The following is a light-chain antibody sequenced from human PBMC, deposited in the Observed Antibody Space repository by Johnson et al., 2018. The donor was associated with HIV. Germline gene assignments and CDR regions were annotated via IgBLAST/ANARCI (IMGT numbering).Light chain of an antibody. V-gene: IGLV1-44*01. CDR1: SSNIGSNT. Sequence: QPVLTQPPSASGTPGQRVTISCSGSSSNIGSNTVNWYQHLPGTAPKLLIYNNNERPSGVPDRFSGSKSGTSASLAISGLQSEDEAEYYCAAWDDSLNGNYGFGTGTKVTVL. J-gene: IGLJ1*01. CDR2: NNN. CDR3: AAWDDSLNGNYG.